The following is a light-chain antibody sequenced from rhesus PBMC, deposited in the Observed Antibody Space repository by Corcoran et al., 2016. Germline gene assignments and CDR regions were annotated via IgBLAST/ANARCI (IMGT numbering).Light chain of an antibody. Sequence: QSVLTQPPSASEAARKSVTISCSGSTSNIGSNSVSWYHQPPGTTPPPPIYYNNQRASGVSDRCSGSKSGTSASQAIRGLQTEDEADYDGAAWDDSLNGYIFGAGTRLTVL. V-gene: IGLV1-60*01. CDR1: TSNIGSNS. CDR2: YNN. J-gene: IGLJ1*01. CDR3: AAWDDSLNGYI.